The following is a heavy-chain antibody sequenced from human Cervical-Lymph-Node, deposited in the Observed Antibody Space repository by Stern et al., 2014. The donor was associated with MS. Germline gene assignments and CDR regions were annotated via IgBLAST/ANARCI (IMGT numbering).Heavy chain of an antibody. CDR3: ARERGYCSGGRCYPYYFDS. V-gene: IGHV3-30-3*01. Sequence: VPLVESGGGVVQPGRSLRLSCAPSGSTFSNYAMHWVRQAPGKGPEWVAFVSNDGTKEFYADSVKGRFTISRDNSNSTLYLQMTSLTTEDTSVYFCARERGYCSGGRCYPYYFDSWGQGTLVVVSS. D-gene: IGHD2-15*01. J-gene: IGHJ4*02. CDR2: VSNDGTKE. CDR1: GSTFSNYA.